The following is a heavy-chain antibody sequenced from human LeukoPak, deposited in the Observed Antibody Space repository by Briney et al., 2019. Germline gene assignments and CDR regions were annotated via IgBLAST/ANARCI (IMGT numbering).Heavy chain of an antibody. V-gene: IGHV4-61*01. D-gene: IGHD3-3*01. CDR2: IFYSGST. Sequence: SETLSLTCTVSGYSISNGYYWGWIRQPPGKGLEWIGYIFYSGSTNYNPSLKSRVTISVDTSKNQFSLKLSSVTAADTAVYYCVRSDDFWSGYYGYWGQGTLVTVSS. CDR1: GYSISNGYY. J-gene: IGHJ4*02. CDR3: VRSDDFWSGYYGY.